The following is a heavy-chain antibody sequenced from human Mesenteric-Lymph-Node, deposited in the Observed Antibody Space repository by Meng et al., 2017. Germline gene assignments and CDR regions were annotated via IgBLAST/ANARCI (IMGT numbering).Heavy chain of an antibody. CDR1: GGSFSGYY. D-gene: IGHD5-18*01. CDR2: INHSGST. CDR3: ARARELYSYGYGY. Sequence: HVRRRRWGAGVLKPPGTLSPTCAVYGGSFSGYYWCWSRQPPGKGLEWIGEINHSGSTNYNPSLKSRVTISVDTSKNQFSLKLSSVTAAATAVYYCARARELYSYGYGYWGQGTLVTVSS. J-gene: IGHJ4*02. V-gene: IGHV4-34*01.